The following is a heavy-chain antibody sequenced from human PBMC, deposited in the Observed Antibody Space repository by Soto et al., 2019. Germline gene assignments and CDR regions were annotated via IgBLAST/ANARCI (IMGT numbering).Heavy chain of an antibody. CDR1: GGSISSGGHY. CDR2: IYYSGST. D-gene: IGHD2-15*01. Sequence: QVQLQESGPGLVKPSQTLSLTCTVSGGSISSGGHYWSWIRQHPGKGLEWIGYIYYSGSTYYNPSLKSRVTISVDASKNQFSLKLSSVTAADTAVYYWARVRYCSGGSCYPRFDPWGQGTLVTVSS. J-gene: IGHJ5*02. CDR3: ARVRYCSGGSCYPRFDP. V-gene: IGHV4-31*03.